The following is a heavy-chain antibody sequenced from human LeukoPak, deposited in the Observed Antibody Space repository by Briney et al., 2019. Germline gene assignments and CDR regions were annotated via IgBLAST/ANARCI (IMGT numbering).Heavy chain of an antibody. D-gene: IGHD3-10*01. V-gene: IGHV3-23*01. CDR1: GFTFSGYA. CDR3: ARHGSGTYYFDY. J-gene: IGHJ4*02. CDR2: ISGSGGST. Sequence: PGGSLRLSCAASGFTFSGYAMSWVRQAPGKGLEWVSAISGSGGSTYYADSVKGRFTISRDNSKNTLYLQMNSLRAEDTAVYYCARHGSGTYYFDYWGQGTLVTVSS.